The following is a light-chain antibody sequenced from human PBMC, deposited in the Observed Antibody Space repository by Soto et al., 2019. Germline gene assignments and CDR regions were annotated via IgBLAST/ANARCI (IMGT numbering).Light chain of an antibody. CDR2: GAS. CDR3: QQYESSRT. J-gene: IGKJ1*01. CDR1: QSVSSRF. Sequence: EIVLTQSPGTLSLSPGEGATLSCRASQSVSSRFLAWYQQKPGQAPKVLIYGASTRATGIPDRFSGSGSGTDFTLTISRLEPEDFAVYYCQQYESSRTFGQGTKVEMK. V-gene: IGKV3-20*01.